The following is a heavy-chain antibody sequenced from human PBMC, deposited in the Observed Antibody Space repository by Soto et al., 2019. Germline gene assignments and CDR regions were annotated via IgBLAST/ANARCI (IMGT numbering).Heavy chain of an antibody. V-gene: IGHV1-3*01. Sequence: ASVKVSCKASGYTFTTYAMHWVRQAPGQRLEWMGWINAVNGHTKYSQKFQGRVTIAGDTSASTAYMELSSLRSEDTAVYYCARDDCSGGSCYPPPGAFDICGQGTMVTVSS. CDR1: GYTFTTYA. CDR3: ARDDCSGGSCYPPPGAFDI. D-gene: IGHD2-15*01. CDR2: INAVNGHT. J-gene: IGHJ3*02.